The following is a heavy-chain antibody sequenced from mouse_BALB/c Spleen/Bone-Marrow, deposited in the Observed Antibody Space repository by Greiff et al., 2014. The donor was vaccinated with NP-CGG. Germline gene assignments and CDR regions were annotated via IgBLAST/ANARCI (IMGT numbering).Heavy chain of an antibody. CDR3: ARTMIRGYFDV. Sequence: VQLQQSGADLMQPGASIKISCKATGYTFSSDWIEWVKQRPGHGLEWIGEILPGSGSTNYNEKFKGKATFTADTSSNTAYMQLSSLTSEDSAVYYCARTMIRGYFDVWGAGTTVTVSS. CDR1: GYTFSSDW. J-gene: IGHJ1*01. V-gene: IGHV1-9*01. D-gene: IGHD2-4*01. CDR2: ILPGSGST.